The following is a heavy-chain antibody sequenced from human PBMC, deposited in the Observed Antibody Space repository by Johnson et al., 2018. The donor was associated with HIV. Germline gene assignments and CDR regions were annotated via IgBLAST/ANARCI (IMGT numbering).Heavy chain of an antibody. CDR2: ISYNGTNT. D-gene: IGHD1-26*01. J-gene: IGHJ3*02. V-gene: IGHV3-30*18. CDR3: VKDRGGRFSGSYLSLRVGAFDI. CDR1: GFTFSSYG. Sequence: QVQLVESGGGVVQPGRSLRLSCVASGFTFSSYGMHWVRQTPGKGLAWVAVISYNGTNTWYADSVKGRFTISRDNSQNTMYLQLNSLRPEETAVYYCVKDRGGRFSGSYLSLRVGAFDIWGQGTLVTVSS.